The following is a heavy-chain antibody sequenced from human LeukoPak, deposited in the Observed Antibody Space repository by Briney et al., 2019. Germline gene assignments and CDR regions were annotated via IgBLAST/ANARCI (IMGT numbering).Heavy chain of an antibody. CDR2: IKKDGSEE. Sequence: GGSLRLSCTASGFSFSTSWMSWVRQTPGKGLEWVANIKKDGSEEYYVDSVKTRFAISRDNSKNSLYLQLNSLIVEDTAVYYCARLSTSVAGGDHWGQGTLVTVSS. CDR3: ARLSTSVAGGDH. V-gene: IGHV3-7*01. CDR1: GFSFSTSW. J-gene: IGHJ4*02. D-gene: IGHD6-19*01.